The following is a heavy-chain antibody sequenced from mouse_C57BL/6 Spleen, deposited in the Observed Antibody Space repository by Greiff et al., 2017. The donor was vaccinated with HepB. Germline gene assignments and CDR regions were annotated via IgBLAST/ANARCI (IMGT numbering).Heavy chain of an antibody. Sequence: EVKLQESGPGMVKPSQSLSLTCTVTGYSITSGYEWHWIRHFPGNKLEWMGYISYSGSTNYNPSLKSRISITHDTSKNHFFLKLNSVTTEDTATYYCARGGYDYDEGYAMDYWGQGTSVTVSS. D-gene: IGHD2-4*01. CDR3: ARGGYDYDEGYAMDY. CDR2: ISYSGST. J-gene: IGHJ4*01. CDR1: GYSITSGYE. V-gene: IGHV3-1*01.